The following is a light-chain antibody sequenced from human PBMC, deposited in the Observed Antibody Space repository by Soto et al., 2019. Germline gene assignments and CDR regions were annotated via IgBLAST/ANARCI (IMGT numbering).Light chain of an antibody. CDR2: AAS. Sequence: IQFTQSPSSLSASVGDRVTITFRASQGISSYLAWYQQEPGKAPKLLIYAASTLQSGVPSRFSGSGSGTDFILTISSLQPEDFGTYYCQQFKSYPITFGQGTRLEIK. CDR1: QGISSY. J-gene: IGKJ5*01. CDR3: QQFKSYPIT. V-gene: IGKV1-9*01.